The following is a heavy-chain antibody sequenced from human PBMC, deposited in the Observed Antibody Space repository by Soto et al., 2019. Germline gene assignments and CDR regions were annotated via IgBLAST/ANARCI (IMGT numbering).Heavy chain of an antibody. CDR2: IYHSGST. J-gene: IGHJ4*02. V-gene: IGHV4-4*02. CDR3: ARPRSSGYAGEFDY. D-gene: IGHD3-22*01. CDR1: GDSISSRNW. Sequence: SETLSLTCAVSGDSISSRNWWSWVRQPPGKGLEWIGEIYHSGSTNYNPSLKSRVTISLDTSKNQFSLKLSSVTAADTAVYYCARPRSSGYAGEFDYWGQGTLVTVSS.